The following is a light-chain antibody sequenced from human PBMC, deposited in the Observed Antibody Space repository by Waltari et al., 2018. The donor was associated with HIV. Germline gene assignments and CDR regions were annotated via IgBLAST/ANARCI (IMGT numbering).Light chain of an antibody. CDR1: SSNIGNNY. Sequence: SVLTQPPSVSAAPGQKVTIPCSGSSSNIGNNYVSWYQQIPGTAPRLVIYDTNDRPSGIPDRFSGSKSGTSATLGITGPQTGDEADYYCGTWDSSLSAVVFGGGTKLTVL. J-gene: IGLJ2*01. CDR3: GTWDSSLSAVV. V-gene: IGLV1-51*01. CDR2: DTN.